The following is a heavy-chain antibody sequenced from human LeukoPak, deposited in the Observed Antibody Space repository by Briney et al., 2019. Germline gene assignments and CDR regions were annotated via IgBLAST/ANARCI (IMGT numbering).Heavy chain of an antibody. CDR2: IYYSGST. Sequence: SETLSLTCTVSGGSISSSSYYWGWIRQPPGKGLEWIGSIYYSGSTYYNPSLKSRVTISVDTSKNQFSPKLSSVTAADTAVYYCARKYCSSTSCYTSGWFDPWGQGTLVTVSS. V-gene: IGHV4-39*07. J-gene: IGHJ5*02. D-gene: IGHD2-2*02. CDR1: GGSISSSSYY. CDR3: ARKYCSSTSCYTSGWFDP.